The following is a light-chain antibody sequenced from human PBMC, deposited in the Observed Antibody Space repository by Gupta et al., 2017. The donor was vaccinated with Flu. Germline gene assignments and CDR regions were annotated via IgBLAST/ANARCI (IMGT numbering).Light chain of an antibody. Sequence: PSTLSASVGGRVTINCRASQNINRWLAWYQRKPGKAPNLLIYMSSSLHSGVPSRFSGSGSGTEFTLTISSLQPEDSATYFCQQYSSYPITFGQGTRLE. CDR3: QQYSSYPIT. J-gene: IGKJ5*01. CDR1: QNINRW. V-gene: IGKV1-5*03. CDR2: MSS.